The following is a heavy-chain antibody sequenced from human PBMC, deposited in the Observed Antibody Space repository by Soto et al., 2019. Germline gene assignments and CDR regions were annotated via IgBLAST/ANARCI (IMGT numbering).Heavy chain of an antibody. CDR3: AREGGTVGATAADY. CDR1: GGSISSGGHY. V-gene: IGHV4-31*03. Sequence: QVQLQESGPGLVKPSQTLSLTCTVSGGSISSGGHYWSWIRQHPGKGLEWIGYIYYSGSTYYNPSLKSRATISVETSKNQFSLKLSSVTAADTAVYYCAREGGTVGATAADYWGQGTLVTVSS. D-gene: IGHD1-26*01. J-gene: IGHJ4*02. CDR2: IYYSGST.